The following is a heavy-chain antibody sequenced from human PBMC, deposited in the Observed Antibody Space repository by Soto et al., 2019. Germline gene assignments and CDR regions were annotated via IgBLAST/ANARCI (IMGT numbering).Heavy chain of an antibody. CDR2: IWYDGSNK. CDR1: GFTFSSYG. CDR3: ARHYAFGGVIVTSGYLDY. D-gene: IGHD3-16*02. Sequence: QVQLVESGGGVVQPGRSLRLSCAASGFTFSSYGMHWVRQAPGKGLVWVAVIWYDGSNKYYADSVKGRFTISRDNSENTLYLQMNSLRAEDTPVYYCARHYAFGGVIVTSGYLDYSGQGTLVTVSS. J-gene: IGHJ4*02. V-gene: IGHV3-33*01.